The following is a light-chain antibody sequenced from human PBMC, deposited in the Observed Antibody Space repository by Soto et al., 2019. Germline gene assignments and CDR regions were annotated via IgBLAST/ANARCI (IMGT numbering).Light chain of an antibody. CDR1: SSDVGGYNY. V-gene: IGLV2-11*01. CDR2: DVS. CDR3: CSYAGSYTWV. J-gene: IGLJ3*02. Sequence: QSVLTQPRSVSGSPGQSVTISCTGTSSDVGGYNYVSWYQQHPGKAPKLMIYDVSKRPSGVPDRFSGAKSGNTASLTISGLQAEDEADFYCCSYAGSYTWVFGGVTKLTVL.